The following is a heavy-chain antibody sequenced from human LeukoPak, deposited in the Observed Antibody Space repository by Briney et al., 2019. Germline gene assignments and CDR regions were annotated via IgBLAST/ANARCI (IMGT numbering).Heavy chain of an antibody. CDR3: ARDAGDSSGYNFDY. J-gene: IGHJ4*02. CDR2: IYYSGST. V-gene: IGHV4-59*01. CDR1: GGSISSYY. D-gene: IGHD3-22*01. Sequence: SETLSLTCTVSGGSISSYYWSWIRQPPGKGLEWIGYIYYSGSTNYNPSLKSRVTISVDTSKNQFSLKLSRLRSDDTAVYYCARDAGDSSGYNFDYWGQGTLVTVSS.